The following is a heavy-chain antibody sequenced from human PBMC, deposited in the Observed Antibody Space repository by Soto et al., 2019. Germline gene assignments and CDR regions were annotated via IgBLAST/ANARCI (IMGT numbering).Heavy chain of an antibody. Sequence: QVQLVQSGGEVKKPGASVKVSCKASGYTFSSHGISWVRQAPGQGLEWMGWISADNGDTNYAQKIRGRVTVTTDTCTSPAFLEQSSLNAVDTDEYYHAIIVRGTNIEFYHYIEVWGTGTMVTVYS. D-gene: IGHD3-10*02. CDR3: AIIVRGTNIEFYHYIEV. J-gene: IGHJ6*03. CDR2: ISADNGDT. V-gene: IGHV1-18*01. CDR1: GYTFSSHG.